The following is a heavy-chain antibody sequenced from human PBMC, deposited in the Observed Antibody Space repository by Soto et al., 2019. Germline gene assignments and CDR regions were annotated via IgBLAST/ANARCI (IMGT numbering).Heavy chain of an antibody. Sequence: EVQLVESGGDLVRPGGSLRLSCAASGFTVSSTYMSWVRQAPGKGLEWVSFIHSDNTFYADSVRRRFTISRDNSKNTVSLQMKSLRADDTAVYHCATGMDNAKIHRWGQGTLVTVSS. CDR2: IHSDNT. D-gene: IGHD1-1*01. V-gene: IGHV3-66*01. J-gene: IGHJ1*01. CDR3: ATGMDNAKIHR. CDR1: GFTVSSTY.